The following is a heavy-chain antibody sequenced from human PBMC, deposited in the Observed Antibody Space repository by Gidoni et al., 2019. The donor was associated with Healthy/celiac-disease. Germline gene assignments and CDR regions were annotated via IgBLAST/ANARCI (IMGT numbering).Heavy chain of an antibody. D-gene: IGHD6-13*01. Sequence: GKGLEWVAVIWYDGSNKYYADSVKGRFTISRDNSKNTLYLQMNSLRAEDTAVYYCARSRYSNSWAPFDYWGQGTLVTVSS. J-gene: IGHJ4*02. V-gene: IGHV3-33*01. CDR2: IWYDGSNK. CDR3: ARSRYSNSWAPFDY.